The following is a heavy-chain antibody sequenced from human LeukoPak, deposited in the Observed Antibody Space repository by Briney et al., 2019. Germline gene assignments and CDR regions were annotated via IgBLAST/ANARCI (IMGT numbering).Heavy chain of an antibody. CDR3: ARDFLGYCSSTSCSRTNWFDP. CDR2: IIPIFGTA. V-gene: IGHV1-69*13. J-gene: IGHJ5*02. Sequence: ASVKVSCKASGGTFSSYAISWVRQAPGQGLEWMGGIIPIFGTANYAQKFQGRVTITADESTSTAYMELSSLRSEDTAVYYCARDFLGYCSSTSCSRTNWFDPWGQGTLVTVSS. D-gene: IGHD2-2*01. CDR1: GGTFSSYA.